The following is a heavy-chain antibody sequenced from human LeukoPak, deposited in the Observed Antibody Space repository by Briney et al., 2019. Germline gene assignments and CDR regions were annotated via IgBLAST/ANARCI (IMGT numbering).Heavy chain of an antibody. CDR3: ARVDTAIAALRYFDL. J-gene: IGHJ2*01. Sequence: GGSLRLSCAASEFTFSMYWMHWVRQAPGKGLVWVSRINSDGSSTNYADSVKGRFTISRDNAKNTLYLQMNSLGVEDTAMYYCARVDTAIAALRYFDLWGRGTLVTVSS. CDR2: INSDGSST. V-gene: IGHV3-74*01. CDR1: EFTFSMYW. D-gene: IGHD6-13*01.